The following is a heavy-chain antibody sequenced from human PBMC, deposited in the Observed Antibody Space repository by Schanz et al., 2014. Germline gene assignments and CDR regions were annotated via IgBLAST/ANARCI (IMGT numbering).Heavy chain of an antibody. J-gene: IGHJ4*02. CDR2: INPGSGDT. D-gene: IGHD3-3*02. V-gene: IGHV1-2*02. Sequence: QGQLVESGGEVKKPGASVKVSCKASGYIFIGYFIHWVRQAPGQGLEWMGWINPGSGDTKYSPKYQGRVPMTRDTYITTAYMELNRMTYDDTAVYYCARDDGCSIGWGQGTLVTVSS. CDR3: ARDDGCSIG. CDR1: GYIFIGYF.